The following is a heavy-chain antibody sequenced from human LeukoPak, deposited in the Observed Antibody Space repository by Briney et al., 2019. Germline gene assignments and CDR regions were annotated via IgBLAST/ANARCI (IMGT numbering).Heavy chain of an antibody. D-gene: IGHD3-3*01. Sequence: GGSLRLSCAASGFIFSNYWMTWVRQTPGKGLEFVANIKEDGSEIFYLDSVKGRFTISRDNAKNSVYLQMNSLRAEDTAVYYCAREQTYYDFWSGYSKRGYYYYGMDVWGQGTTVTVSS. CDR3: AREQTYYDFWSGYSKRGYYYYGMDV. V-gene: IGHV3-7*01. CDR1: GFIFSNYW. CDR2: IKEDGSEI. J-gene: IGHJ6*02.